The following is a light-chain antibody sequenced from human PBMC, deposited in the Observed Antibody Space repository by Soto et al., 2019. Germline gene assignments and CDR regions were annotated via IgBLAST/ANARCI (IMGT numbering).Light chain of an antibody. CDR2: AAY. CDR3: QQSYSTPYT. Sequence: DIQMTQSPSSLSASVGDRVTITCRASQSISSYLNWYQQKPGKAPKLLIYAAYSLQSGVPSRFSGSGSGTDFPLTISSLQPEDFATYYCQQSYSTPYTFGPGTKLEIK. J-gene: IGKJ2*01. V-gene: IGKV1-39*01. CDR1: QSISSY.